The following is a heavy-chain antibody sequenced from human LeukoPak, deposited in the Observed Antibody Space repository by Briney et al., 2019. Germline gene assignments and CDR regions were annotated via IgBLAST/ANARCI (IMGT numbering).Heavy chain of an antibody. CDR3: ARDPTGSYNFDY. J-gene: IGHJ4*02. D-gene: IGHD3-10*01. V-gene: IGHV3-21*01. Sequence: GGSLRLSCAASGFTFSSYSMNWVRQAPGKGLEWVSSISSSSSYIYYADSVKGRFTTSRDNSKNTLSLQMNSLRAEDTAVYYCARDPTGSYNFDYWGQGTLITVSS. CDR2: ISSSSSYI. CDR1: GFTFSSYS.